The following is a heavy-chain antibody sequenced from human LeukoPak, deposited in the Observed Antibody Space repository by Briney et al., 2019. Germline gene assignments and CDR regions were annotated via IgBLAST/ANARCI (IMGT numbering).Heavy chain of an antibody. V-gene: IGHV4-59*12. CDR1: GGSISSYY. D-gene: IGHD5-24*01. CDR2: IYYSGST. CDR3: ARNRDGYNSFDY. Sequence: SETLSLTCTVSGGSISSYYWSWIRQPPGKGLEWIGSIYYSGSTYYNPSLRSRVTISVDTSKNHFSLKLSSVTAADTAVYYCARNRDGYNSFDYWGQGTLVTVSS. J-gene: IGHJ4*02.